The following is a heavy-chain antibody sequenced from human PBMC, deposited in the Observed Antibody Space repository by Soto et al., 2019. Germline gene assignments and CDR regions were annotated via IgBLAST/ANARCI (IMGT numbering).Heavy chain of an antibody. V-gene: IGHV3-30*18. Sequence: HPGGSLRLSCAASGFTFSSYGMHWVRQAPGKGLEWVAVISYDGSNKYYADSVKGRFTISRDNSKNTLYLQMNSLRAEDTAVYYCAKDFRSAGDSGFDYWGQGTLVTVSS. CDR3: AKDFRSAGDSGFDY. CDR1: GFTFSSYG. CDR2: ISYDGSNK. J-gene: IGHJ4*02. D-gene: IGHD6-19*01.